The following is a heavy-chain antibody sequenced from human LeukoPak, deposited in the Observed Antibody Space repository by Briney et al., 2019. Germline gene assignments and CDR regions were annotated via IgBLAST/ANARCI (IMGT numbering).Heavy chain of an antibody. CDR2: ISYDGSNK. V-gene: IGHV3-30*18. Sequence: GGSLRLSCAASGFTFSSFGMHWVRQAPGKGLEWVAVISYDGSNKYYADSVKGRFTISRDNSRESLYLQMNSLRTEDTALYYCAKDVYSYYSSTPAVWGKGTTVTVSS. D-gene: IGHD5-18*01. CDR1: GFTFSSFG. CDR3: AKDVYSYYSSTPAV. J-gene: IGHJ6*04.